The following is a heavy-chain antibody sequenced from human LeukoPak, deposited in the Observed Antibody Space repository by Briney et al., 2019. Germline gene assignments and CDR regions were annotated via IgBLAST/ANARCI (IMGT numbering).Heavy chain of an antibody. Sequence: SVTVSCKASGGTFSSYAISWVRQAPGQGLEWMGRIIPILGIANYAQKFQGRVTITADKSTSTAYMELSSLRSEDTAVYYCARDSSSYYDSSGAIDYWGQGTLVTVSS. D-gene: IGHD3-22*01. CDR2: IIPILGIA. J-gene: IGHJ4*02. CDR3: ARDSSSYYDSSGAIDY. CDR1: GGTFSSYA. V-gene: IGHV1-69*04.